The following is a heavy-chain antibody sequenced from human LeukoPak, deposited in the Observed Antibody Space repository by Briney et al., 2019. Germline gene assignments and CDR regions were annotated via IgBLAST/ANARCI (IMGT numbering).Heavy chain of an antibody. D-gene: IGHD5-12*01. V-gene: IGHV3-21*01. Sequence: GGSLRLSCAASGFTFSSYSMNWVRQAPGKGLEWVSSISSSSSYIYYADSVKGRFTISRDNAKNSLYLQMNSLRAEDTAVYYCARVPRGGYNYFYYYYMDVWGKGTTVTVSS. CDR2: ISSSSSYI. CDR1: GFTFSSYS. CDR3: ARVPRGGYNYFYYYYMDV. J-gene: IGHJ6*03.